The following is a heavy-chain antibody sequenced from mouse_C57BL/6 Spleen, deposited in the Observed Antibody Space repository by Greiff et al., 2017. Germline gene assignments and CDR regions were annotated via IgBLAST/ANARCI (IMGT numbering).Heavy chain of an antibody. D-gene: IGHD1-1*01. CDR1: GYAFSSYW. J-gene: IGHJ3*01. CDR2: IYPGDGDT. Sequence: VQRVEPGAELVKPGASVKISCKASGYAFSSYWMNWVKQRPGKGLEWIGQIYPGDGDTNYNGKFKGKATLTADKSSSTAYMQLSSLTSEDSAVYFCAKMGYYGSGPLFAYWGQGTLVTVSA. V-gene: IGHV1-80*01. CDR3: AKMGYYGSGPLFAY.